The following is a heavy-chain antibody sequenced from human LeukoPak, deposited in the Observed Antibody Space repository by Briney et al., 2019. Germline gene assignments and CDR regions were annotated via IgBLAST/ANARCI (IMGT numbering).Heavy chain of an antibody. CDR2: ISAYNGNT. Sequence: ASVKVSCKASGYTFTSYGISWVRQAPGQGLEWMGWISAYNGNTNYARKLQGRVTMTTDTSTSTAYMELRSLRSDDTAVYYCARDVPLPYYGSGTPPFDYWGQGTLVTVSS. J-gene: IGHJ4*02. CDR3: ARDVPLPYYGSGTPPFDY. V-gene: IGHV1-18*04. D-gene: IGHD3-10*01. CDR1: GYTFTSYG.